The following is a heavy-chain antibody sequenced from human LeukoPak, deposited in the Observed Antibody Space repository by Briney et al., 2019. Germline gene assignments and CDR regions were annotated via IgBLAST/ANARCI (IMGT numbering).Heavy chain of an antibody. CDR1: GGSISSGDYY. Sequence: SETLSLTCTVSGGSISSGDYYWSWIRQPPGKGLEWIGYIYYSGSTYYNPSLKSRVTISVDTSKNQFSLKLSSVIAADTAVYYCASELVVVPAAITAGFDPWGQGTLVTVSS. V-gene: IGHV4-30-4*01. CDR2: IYYSGST. J-gene: IGHJ5*02. CDR3: ASELVVVPAAITAGFDP. D-gene: IGHD2-2*01.